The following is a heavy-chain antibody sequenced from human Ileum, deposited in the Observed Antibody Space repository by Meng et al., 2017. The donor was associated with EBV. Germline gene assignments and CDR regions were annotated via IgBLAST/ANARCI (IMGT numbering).Heavy chain of an antibody. D-gene: IGHD3-16*01. V-gene: IGHV4-4*02. CDR1: GGSNSWSML. CDR2: IYHSGST. Sequence: QAQLEVSGPGMVMPLWSLSLTCAVSGGSNSWSMLWRWVRQPPGKGLERIGVIYHSGSTNYNPSLKSRVTISVDKSKNQFSLKLSSVTAADTAVYYCARDFGPHQLWYWGQGTLVTVSS. CDR3: ARDFGPHQLWY. J-gene: IGHJ4*02.